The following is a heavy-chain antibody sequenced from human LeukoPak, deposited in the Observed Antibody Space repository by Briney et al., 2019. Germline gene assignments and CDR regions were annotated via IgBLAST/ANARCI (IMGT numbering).Heavy chain of an antibody. CDR1: GGSFSGYY. CDR3: ARGLYGDVNWFDP. CDR2: INHSGST. Sequence: SETLSLTCAVYGGSFSGYYWSWIRQPPGKGLEWIGEINHSGSTNYNPSLKSRVTISVDTSKNQFSLKLSSVTAADTAVYYCARGLYGDVNWFDPWGQGTLLTVSS. V-gene: IGHV4-34*01. J-gene: IGHJ5*02. D-gene: IGHD4-17*01.